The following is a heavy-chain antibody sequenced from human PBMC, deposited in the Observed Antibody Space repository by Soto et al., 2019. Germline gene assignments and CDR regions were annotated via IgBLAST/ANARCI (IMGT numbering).Heavy chain of an antibody. V-gene: IGHV1-8*01. Sequence: ASVKVSCKASGYTFTSYDINWVRQATGQGLEWMGWMNPNSGNTGYAQKFQGRVTMTRNTSISTAYMELSSLRSEDTAVYYCARGSPEQLVRSEDAFDIWGQGTMVTVSS. D-gene: IGHD6-6*01. CDR3: ARGSPEQLVRSEDAFDI. CDR1: GYTFTSYD. J-gene: IGHJ3*02. CDR2: MNPNSGNT.